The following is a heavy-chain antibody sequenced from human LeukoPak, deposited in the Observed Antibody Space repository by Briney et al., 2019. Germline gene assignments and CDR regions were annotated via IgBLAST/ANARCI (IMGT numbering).Heavy chain of an antibody. Sequence: ASVKVSCKASGYTFTSYGISWERQAPGQGLEWMGWISAYNGNTNYAQKLQGRVTMTTDTSTSTAYMELRSLRSDDTAVYYCARDGRYSSGWIYYYYGMDVWGQGTTVTVSS. CDR2: ISAYNGNT. J-gene: IGHJ6*02. CDR3: ARDGRYSSGWIYYYYGMDV. CDR1: GYTFTSYG. V-gene: IGHV1-18*01. D-gene: IGHD6-19*01.